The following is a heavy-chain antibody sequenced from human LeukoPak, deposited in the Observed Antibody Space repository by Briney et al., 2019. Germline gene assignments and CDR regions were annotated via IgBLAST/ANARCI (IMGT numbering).Heavy chain of an antibody. V-gene: IGHV3-48*03. CDR1: GFTFSSYE. CDR3: ARPKRPYCSSTSCYESEFDY. Sequence: GGSLRLSCAASGFTFSSYEMNWVRQAPGKGLEWVSYISSSGSTTYYADSVKGRFTISRDNAKNSLYLQMNSLRAEDTAVYYCARPKRPYCSSTSCYESEFDYWGQGTLVTVSS. J-gene: IGHJ4*02. D-gene: IGHD2-2*01. CDR2: ISSSGSTT.